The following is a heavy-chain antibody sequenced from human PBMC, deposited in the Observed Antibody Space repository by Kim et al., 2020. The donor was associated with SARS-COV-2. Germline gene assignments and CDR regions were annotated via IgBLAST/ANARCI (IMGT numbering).Heavy chain of an antibody. D-gene: IGHD4-4*01. CDR1: GGSVSSGGYY. Sequence: SETLSLTCTVSGGSVSSGGYYWVWTRQPPGKGWEWIGYIYYSGTTNSNPSLNSRATISEDTSKNQSPLKLSSVTAAATAVYYCARELRDSNYNWFDPWGQGTLVTVSS. J-gene: IGHJ5*02. V-gene: IGHV4-61*08. CDR2: IYYSGTT. CDR3: ARELRDSNYNWFDP.